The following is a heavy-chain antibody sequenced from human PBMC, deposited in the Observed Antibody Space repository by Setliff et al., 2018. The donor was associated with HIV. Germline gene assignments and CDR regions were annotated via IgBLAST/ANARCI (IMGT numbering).Heavy chain of an antibody. CDR1: GFTFSTYW. V-gene: IGHV3-7*01. Sequence: PGGSLRLSCAASGFTFSTYWMSWVRQAPGKGLEWVANINQDGREKYYVDSVKGRFTISRDNAKDSLYLQMNSLRAEDTAVYYCARDREYYYDNSGYYPRREWFDPWGQGTLVTVSS. CDR3: ARDREYYYDNSGYYPRREWFDP. D-gene: IGHD3-22*01. CDR2: INQDGREK. J-gene: IGHJ5*02.